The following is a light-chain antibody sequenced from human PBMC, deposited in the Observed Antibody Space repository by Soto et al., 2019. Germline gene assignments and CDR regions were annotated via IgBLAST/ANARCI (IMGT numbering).Light chain of an antibody. J-gene: IGKJ2*01. CDR1: QGVLARSNNKNY. CDR3: QQYCSTVYT. Sequence: DIVMTQSPDSLAVSLGERATINCRSSQGVLARSNNKNYLAWYQQKPGQPPKRLIYWASTRQSGVPDRFSGSGSGTDFTLTISSLQAEDVAVYYGQQYCSTVYTFGQGTKLEIK. CDR2: WAS. V-gene: IGKV4-1*01.